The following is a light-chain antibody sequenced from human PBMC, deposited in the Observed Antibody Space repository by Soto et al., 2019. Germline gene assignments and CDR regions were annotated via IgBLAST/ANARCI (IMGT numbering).Light chain of an antibody. CDR2: EVT. V-gene: IGLV2-14*01. CDR1: SSDIGIYKY. J-gene: IGLJ1*01. CDR3: SSYTTSSTRV. Sequence: SVLTQPASVSGSPGQSIAISCTGSSSDIGIYKYVSWYQQHPGKVPKLIIYEVTNRPSGVSNRFSGSKSGNTASLTISGLQAEDEADYYCSSYTTSSTRVFGTGTKVTVL.